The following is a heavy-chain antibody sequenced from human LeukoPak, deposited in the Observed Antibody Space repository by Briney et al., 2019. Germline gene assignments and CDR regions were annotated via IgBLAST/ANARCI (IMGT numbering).Heavy chain of an antibody. Sequence: PGGSLRLSCAASGFTFSSYAMHWVRQAPGKGLEWVAVIWHDGSNKYHAESVKGRFTISRDNSQNTLYLQMNSLRVEDTAIYYCTRVFREYYQTDYWGQGTLVTVSS. CDR1: GFTFSSYA. CDR3: TRVFREYYQTDY. V-gene: IGHV3-33*08. CDR2: IWHDGSNK. J-gene: IGHJ4*02. D-gene: IGHD2-2*01.